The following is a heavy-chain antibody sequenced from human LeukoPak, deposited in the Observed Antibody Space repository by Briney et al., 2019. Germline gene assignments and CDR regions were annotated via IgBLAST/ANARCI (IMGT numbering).Heavy chain of an antibody. V-gene: IGHV4-38-2*01. CDR1: GYSISSGYY. D-gene: IGHD2-15*01. CDR3: ARQRVASRRPDASDI. Sequence: SETLSLTCDVSGYSISSGYYWGWIRQPPEKGLEWIGSVHHSGSTYYNPSLKSRVTLSIDPSRNQLSLKLSSVTASDTAVYYCARQRVASRRPDASDIWGQGTMVTVSS. J-gene: IGHJ3*02. CDR2: VHHSGST.